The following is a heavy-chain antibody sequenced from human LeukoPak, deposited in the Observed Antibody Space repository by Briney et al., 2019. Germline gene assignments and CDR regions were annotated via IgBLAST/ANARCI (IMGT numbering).Heavy chain of an antibody. CDR3: ARVRVRGVLDY. CDR1: GGSISSGGYS. Sequence: PSETLSLTCAVSGGSISSGGYSWSWIRQPPGKGLEWIGYIYHSGSTYYNPSLKSRVTIPVDRSKNQFSLKLSSVTAADTAVYYCARVRVRGVLDYWGQGTLVTVSS. CDR2: IYHSGST. J-gene: IGHJ4*02. V-gene: IGHV4-30-2*01. D-gene: IGHD3-10*01.